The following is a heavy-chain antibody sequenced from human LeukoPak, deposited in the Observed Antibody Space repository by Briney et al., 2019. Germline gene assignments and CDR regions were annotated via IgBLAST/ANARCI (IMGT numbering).Heavy chain of an antibody. J-gene: IGHJ4*02. CDR1: GFTFSNYG. V-gene: IGHV3-30*02. Sequence: GGSPRLSCAASGFTFSNYGLHWVRQAPGKGLEWVAFIQYDGRNKYYADSVKGRFTVSRDNSKNPLYLQMSSLRPEDTAVYYCAKERSGLDYWGQGTLVTVSS. CDR2: IQYDGRNK. D-gene: IGHD3-22*01. CDR3: AKERSGLDY.